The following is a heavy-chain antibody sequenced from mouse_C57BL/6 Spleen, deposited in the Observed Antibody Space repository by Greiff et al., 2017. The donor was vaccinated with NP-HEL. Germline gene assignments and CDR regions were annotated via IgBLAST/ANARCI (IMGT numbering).Heavy chain of an antibody. CDR2: IWSGGST. V-gene: IGHV2-2*01. Sequence: VQLQQSGPGLVQPSQSLSITCTVSGFSLTSYGVHWVRQSPGKGLEWLGVIWSGGSTDYNAAFISRLSISKDNPKSQVFFKMNSLQADDTAIYYCARNNYYYGSSYVNYFDYWGQGTTLTVSS. CDR3: ARNNYYYGSSYVNYFDY. CDR1: GFSLTSYG. J-gene: IGHJ2*01. D-gene: IGHD1-1*01.